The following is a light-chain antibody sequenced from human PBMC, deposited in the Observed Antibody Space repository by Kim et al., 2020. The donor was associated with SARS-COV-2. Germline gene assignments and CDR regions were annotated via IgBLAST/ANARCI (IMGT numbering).Light chain of an antibody. Sequence: QSALTQPASVSGSPGQSVTISCTGTSSDVGTYKFVSWYQQHPGKAPKLLIYEVNKWPSGVSNRFSGSKSGNTASLTISGLQAEDEADYYCCSYGGASIYVFGTGTKVTVL. CDR1: SSDVGTYKF. CDR2: EVN. V-gene: IGLV2-23*02. J-gene: IGLJ1*01. CDR3: CSYGGASIYV.